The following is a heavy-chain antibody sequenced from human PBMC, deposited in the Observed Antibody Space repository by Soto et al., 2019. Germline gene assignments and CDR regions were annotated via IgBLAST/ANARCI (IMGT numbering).Heavy chain of an antibody. CDR3: ARDTQVQLRFLEWFDAYYGMYV. D-gene: IGHD3-3*01. Sequence: GASVKVSCKASGYTFTSDGISWVRQAPGQGLEWMGWISAYNGNTNYAQKLQGRVTMTTDTSTSTAYMELRSLRSDDTAVYYCARDTQVQLRFLEWFDAYYGMYVWGQGTTVTVSS. CDR1: GYTFTSDG. V-gene: IGHV1-18*04. J-gene: IGHJ6*02. CDR2: ISAYNGNT.